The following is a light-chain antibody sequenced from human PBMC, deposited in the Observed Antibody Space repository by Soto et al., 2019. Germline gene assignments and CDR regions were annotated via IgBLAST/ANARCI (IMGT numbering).Light chain of an antibody. CDR3: QQYNNWPWT. J-gene: IGKJ1*01. CDR1: QSLNSN. CDR2: GPS. V-gene: IGKV3-15*01. Sequence: EIVMTQSPATLSVSPGERVTLSCRASQSLNSNVVWYQQTPGQPPRLLIHGPSTRATGVPARFSGSGSGTEFTLTISSLQSEDSALYYCQQYNNWPWTFGQGPKVEI.